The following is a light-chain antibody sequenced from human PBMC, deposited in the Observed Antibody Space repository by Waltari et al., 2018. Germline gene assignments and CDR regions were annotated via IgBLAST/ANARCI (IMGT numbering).Light chain of an antibody. V-gene: IGKV3-15*01. CDR2: DAS. CDR3: QQYNRWPPIT. J-gene: IGKJ5*01. CDR1: QTVNSN. Sequence: EVVMTQSPATLSVFPGESATLSCRASQTVNSNLAWYQQRPGQAPRLLIFDASTRAPSVPARFSGSGSGTEFTLTIRSLQSEDSAVYYCQQYNRWPPITFGQGTRLEIK.